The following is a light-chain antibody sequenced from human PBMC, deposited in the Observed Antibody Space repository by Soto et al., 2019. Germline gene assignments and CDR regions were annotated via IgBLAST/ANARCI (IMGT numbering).Light chain of an antibody. CDR3: QSFDSRLSGLV. CDR1: KANIGAGFD. Sequence: QSVLTQPPSVSGAQGQRVPISCIGNKANIGAGFDVHWYHQITGTTPRLLIYGSTDRPSGFPDRFSGAKSGTAASLVITGLQAEDEADYYCQSFDSRLSGLVFGGGTQLTVL. J-gene: IGLJ2*01. CDR2: GST. V-gene: IGLV1-40*01.